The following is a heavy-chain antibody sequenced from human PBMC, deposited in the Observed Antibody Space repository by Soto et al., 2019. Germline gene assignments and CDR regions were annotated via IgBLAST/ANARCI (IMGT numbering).Heavy chain of an antibody. CDR3: ARNVPHTGYYNH. CDR1: GYSFTDFA. Sequence: QVQLVQSGAEVKKPGASMKVSCKASGYSFTDFAIHWVRQAPGQRLEWMGWIFAGNGDTKYSQKFQDRVTLSGDTVASSTYLELTSLRSDDTAVYYCARNVPHTGYYNHWGQGTLVTVTS. CDR2: IFAGNGDT. V-gene: IGHV1-3*01. D-gene: IGHD3-9*01. J-gene: IGHJ4*02.